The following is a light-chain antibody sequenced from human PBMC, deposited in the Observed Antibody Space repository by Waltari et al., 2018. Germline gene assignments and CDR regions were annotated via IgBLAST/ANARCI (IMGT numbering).Light chain of an antibody. CDR2: DAS. V-gene: IGKV3-11*01. J-gene: IGKJ4*01. Sequence: EIVLTQSPVTLSLSPGDTATPSCRASQSIGSYLAWYPRKPGQAPRLLIYDASNRAAGIPPRFSGGGSGTDFTLTISGLEPEDFAVYYCQHRNTGLTFGGGTKVEIE. CDR3: QHRNTGLT. CDR1: QSIGSY.